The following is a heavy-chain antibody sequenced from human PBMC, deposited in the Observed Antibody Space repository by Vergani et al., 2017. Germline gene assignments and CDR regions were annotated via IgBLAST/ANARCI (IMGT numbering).Heavy chain of an antibody. Sequence: QVQLVQSGAEVKQPGAAVKVSCKASGYTFTGYYMHWVRQAPGQGLEWMGRIIPIFGTTSYAQKFQGRVTILADESTSTAYMELSSLRSEDTAVYYCARSSGYYSYYFDFWGQGTLVIVSS. J-gene: IGHJ4*02. CDR1: GYTFTGYY. CDR3: ARSSGYYSYYFDF. D-gene: IGHD3-22*01. CDR2: IIPIFGTT. V-gene: IGHV1-69*18.